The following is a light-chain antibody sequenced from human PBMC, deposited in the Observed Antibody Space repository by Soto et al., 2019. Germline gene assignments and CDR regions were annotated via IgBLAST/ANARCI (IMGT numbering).Light chain of an antibody. CDR2: EVS. CDR1: SSDVGGYNY. Sequence: QSVLTQPPSASGSPGQSVTISCTGTSSDVGGYNYVSWYQQHPGKAPKLMIYEVSKRPSGVPDRFPGSKSGNTASLTVSGLQAEDEADYYCSSYAGSNNVFGTGTKVTVL. V-gene: IGLV2-8*01. J-gene: IGLJ1*01. CDR3: SSYAGSNNV.